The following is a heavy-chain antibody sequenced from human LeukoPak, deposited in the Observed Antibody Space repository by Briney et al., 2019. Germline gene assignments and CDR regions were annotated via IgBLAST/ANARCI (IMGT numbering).Heavy chain of an antibody. D-gene: IGHD3-10*01. CDR1: GFIVSTNY. V-gene: IGHV3-53*01. J-gene: IGHJ3*02. CDR3: ARERVRGTAFDI. Sequence: GGSLRLSCAASGFIVSTNYMNWVRQAPGKGLEWVSVIYSGGSTYYTDSVKGRFTISRDNSKNTVDLQMNSLRAEDTAVYYCARERVRGTAFDIWGQGTMVTVSS. CDR2: IYSGGST.